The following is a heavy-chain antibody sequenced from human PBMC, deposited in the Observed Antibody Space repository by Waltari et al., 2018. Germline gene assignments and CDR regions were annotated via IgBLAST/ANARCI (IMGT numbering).Heavy chain of an antibody. Sequence: EVQLLESGGGLVQPGGSLRLSCAASGFTFSSYAMSWVRQAPGKGLEWVSVIYSGGSTYYADSGKGRFTISRDNSKNTLYLQMNSLRAEDTAVYYCAKAARGSMAHCHFDYWGQGTLVTVSS. J-gene: IGHJ4*02. D-gene: IGHD3-10*01. CDR3: AKAARGSMAHCHFDY. CDR2: IYSGGST. CDR1: GFTFSSYA. V-gene: IGHV3-23*03.